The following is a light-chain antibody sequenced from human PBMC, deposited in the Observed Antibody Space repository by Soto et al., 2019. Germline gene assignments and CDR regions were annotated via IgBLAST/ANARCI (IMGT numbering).Light chain of an antibody. V-gene: IGKV1-5*01. J-gene: IGKJ4*01. CDR2: DAS. Sequence: DSQMTQSPSTLSASVGDRVTITCRASQSISSWLAWYQQKPGKAPKLLIYDASSLESGVPSRFSGSGSGTEFTLTISSLQPDDFATYYCQQYNSYLHTFGGGTKVDIK. CDR1: QSISSW. CDR3: QQYNSYLHT.